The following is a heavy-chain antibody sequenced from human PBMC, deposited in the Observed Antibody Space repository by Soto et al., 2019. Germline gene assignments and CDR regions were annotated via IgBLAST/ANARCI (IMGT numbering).Heavy chain of an antibody. Sequence: EVQLVESGGGLVQPGGSLRVSCIDSGFTFRDYAFNWVRQAPGKGLEWVSYISVGGGSIFYADSVKGRFTISRDDARNSVYLQMNTLRHEDTTVYHCVRDNRWAFDIWGQGTVVTVSS. J-gene: IGHJ3*02. CDR3: VRDNRWAFDI. CDR2: ISVGGGSI. V-gene: IGHV3-48*02. D-gene: IGHD2-15*01. CDR1: GFTFRDYA.